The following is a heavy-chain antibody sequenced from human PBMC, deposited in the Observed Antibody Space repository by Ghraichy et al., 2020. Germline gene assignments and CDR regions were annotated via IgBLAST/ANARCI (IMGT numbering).Heavy chain of an antibody. J-gene: IGHJ5*02. CDR2: IYYSGST. D-gene: IGHD4-11*01. CDR3: ARETVTTSDWFDP. V-gene: IGHV4-61*01. Sequence: SETLSLTCTVSGGSVSSGSYYWSWIRQPPGKGLEWIGYIYYSGSTNYNPSLKSRVTISVDTSKNQFSLKLSSVTAADTAVYYCARETVTTSDWFDPWGQGTLVTVSS. CDR1: GGSVSSGSYY.